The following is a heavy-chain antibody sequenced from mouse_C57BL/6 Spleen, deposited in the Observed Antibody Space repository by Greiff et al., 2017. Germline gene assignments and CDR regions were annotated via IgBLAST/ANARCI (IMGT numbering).Heavy chain of an antibody. Sequence: QVHVKQSGAELARPGASVKLSCKASGYTFTSYGISWVKQRTGQGLEWIGEIYPRSGNTYYNEKFKGKATLTADKSSSTAYMELRSLTSEDSAVYFCARDDYDGHYWYFDVWGTGTTVTVSS. J-gene: IGHJ1*03. V-gene: IGHV1-81*01. CDR3: ARDDYDGHYWYFDV. D-gene: IGHD2-4*01. CDR1: GYTFTSYG. CDR2: IYPRSGNT.